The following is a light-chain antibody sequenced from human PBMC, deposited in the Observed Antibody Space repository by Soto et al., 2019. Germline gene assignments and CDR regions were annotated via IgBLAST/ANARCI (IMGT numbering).Light chain of an antibody. V-gene: IGKV1-12*01. CDR3: QQARRFPIT. CDR1: QDISNW. J-gene: IGKJ5*01. CDR2: AAS. Sequence: DIPMTQSPSSVSASLGSRVTISGRASQDISNWLAWYQQKPGEAPKFLIYAASNLQSGVPSKFSVSGSGTDFTLTISSLQPEELAVYDCQQARRFPITFGQLTRLDNK.